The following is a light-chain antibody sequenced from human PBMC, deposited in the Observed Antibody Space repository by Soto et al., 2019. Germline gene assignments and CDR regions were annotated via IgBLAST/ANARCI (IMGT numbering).Light chain of an antibody. V-gene: IGKV1-5*01. Sequence: DIQISHSPSTLSASIGDRVTITCRASQSISSWLAWYQQKPGKAPKLLIYDASTLESGVPSRFSGSGSGTEFTLTISSLHPDDFATYYCQQYNTYLWTFGQGTMV. CDR2: DAS. CDR3: QQYNTYLWT. J-gene: IGKJ1*01. CDR1: QSISSW.